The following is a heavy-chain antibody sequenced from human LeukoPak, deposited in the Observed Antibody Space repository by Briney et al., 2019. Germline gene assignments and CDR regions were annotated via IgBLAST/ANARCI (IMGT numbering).Heavy chain of an antibody. V-gene: IGHV4-39*02. J-gene: IGHJ4*02. CDR2: INYSGNT. CDR1: GGSISSGGYY. D-gene: IGHD3-16*01. Sequence: SQTLSLTCTVSGGSISSGGYYWCWIRQPPGKGLEWIGSINYSGNTYYDSSLKSRVTISVDTSKNHFSLRLSSVTAADTAVYYCARLVLSYGNAFDHWGQGTLVTVSS. CDR3: ARLVLSYGNAFDH.